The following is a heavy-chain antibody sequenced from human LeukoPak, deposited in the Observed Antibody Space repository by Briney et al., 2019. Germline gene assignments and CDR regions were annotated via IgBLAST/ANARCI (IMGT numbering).Heavy chain of an antibody. J-gene: IGHJ5*02. CDR1: GGSISSGGYY. CDR3: ARDKLGYCSGGSCSNWFDP. V-gene: IGHV4-31*03. CDR2: IYYSGST. Sequence: KASETLSLTCTVSGGSISSGGYYWSWIRQHPGKGLEWIGYIYYSGSTYYNPSLKSRVTISVDTSKNQFSLKLSSVTAADTAVYYCARDKLGYCSGGSCSNWFDPWGQGTLVTVSS. D-gene: IGHD2-15*01.